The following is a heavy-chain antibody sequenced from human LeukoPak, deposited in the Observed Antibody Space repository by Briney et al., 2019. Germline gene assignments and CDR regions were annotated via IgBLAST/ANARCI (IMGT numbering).Heavy chain of an antibody. Sequence: PSETLSLTCTVSGGSISSYYWSWIRQPPGKGLEWIGYIYYSGSTNYNPSLKSRVTISVDTSKNQFSLKLSSVTAADTAVYYCARHSGYSYQNWLDPWGQGTLVTVSS. CDR1: GGSISSYY. V-gene: IGHV4-59*08. J-gene: IGHJ5*02. D-gene: IGHD5-18*01. CDR3: ARHSGYSYQNWLDP. CDR2: IYYSGST.